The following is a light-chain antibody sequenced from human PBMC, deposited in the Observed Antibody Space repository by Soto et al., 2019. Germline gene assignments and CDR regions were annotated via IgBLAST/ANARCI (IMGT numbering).Light chain of an antibody. V-gene: IGLV2-8*01. J-gene: IGLJ1*01. CDR1: SSDVGGYSY. CDR3: SSYAGSNNYV. Sequence: QSVLAQPASVSGSPGQSITISCTGTSSDVGGYSYVSWYQQHPGKAPKLMIYEVSKRPSGVPDRFSGSKSGNTASLTVSGLQAEDEADYYCSSYAGSNNYVFGTGTKVTV. CDR2: EVS.